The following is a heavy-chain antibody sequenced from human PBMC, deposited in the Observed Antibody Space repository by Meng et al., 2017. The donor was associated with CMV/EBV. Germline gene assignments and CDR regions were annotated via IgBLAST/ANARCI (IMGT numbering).Heavy chain of an antibody. CDR1: GFTFDDYG. V-gene: IGHV3-20*04. Sequence: GESLKISCAASGFTFDDYGMSWVRQAPGKGLEWVSGINWNGSITGYADSVKGRFTISRDNAKNSLYLQMNSLRAEDTALYYCARDLSPDSSDYYYGMDVWGQGTTVTVSS. CDR3: ARDLSPDSSDYYYGMDV. CDR2: INWNGSIT. D-gene: IGHD6-25*01. J-gene: IGHJ6*02.